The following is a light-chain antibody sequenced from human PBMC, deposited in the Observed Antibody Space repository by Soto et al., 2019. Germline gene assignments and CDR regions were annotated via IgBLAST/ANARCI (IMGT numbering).Light chain of an antibody. Sequence: QSALTQPPSVSGAPGQRVTISCTGSSSNIGAGYDVHWYQQLPGTAPKLLIYGNSNRPSGVPDRFSGSKSGTSASLAITGLQAEYEADYCCQSYDSSLSGSNVFGTGTKVPVL. J-gene: IGLJ1*01. V-gene: IGLV1-40*01. CDR2: GNS. CDR1: SSNIGAGYD. CDR3: QSYDSSLSGSNV.